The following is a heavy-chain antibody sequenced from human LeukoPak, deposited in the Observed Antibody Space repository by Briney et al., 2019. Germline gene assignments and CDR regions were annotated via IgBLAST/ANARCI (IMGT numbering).Heavy chain of an antibody. D-gene: IGHD3-22*01. CDR3: ARHSYYSDSSGYHYYFDN. J-gene: IGHJ4*02. V-gene: IGHV4-39*01. CDR1: GGSISSSSYY. Sequence: SETLSLTCTVSGGSISSSSYYWGWIRQPPGKGLEWIGSIYYSGSTYYNPSLKSRVTISVDTSKNQFSLKLSSVTAADTAVYYCARHSYYSDSSGYHYYFDNWGQGTLVTVSS. CDR2: IYYSGST.